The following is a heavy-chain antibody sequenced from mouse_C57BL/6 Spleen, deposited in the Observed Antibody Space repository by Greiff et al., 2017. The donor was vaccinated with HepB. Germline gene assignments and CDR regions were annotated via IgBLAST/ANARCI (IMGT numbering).Heavy chain of an antibody. D-gene: IGHD2-4*01. CDR3: ARQKGMITTGYFDV. CDR1: GFTFSDYG. CDR2: ISNLAYSI. J-gene: IGHJ1*03. V-gene: IGHV5-15*01. Sequence: EVKLMESGGGLVQPGGSLKLSCAASGFTFSDYGMAWVRQAPRKGPEWVAFISNLAYSIYYADTVTGRFTISRENAKNTLYLEMSSLRSEDTAMYYCARQKGMITTGYFDVWGTGTTVTVSS.